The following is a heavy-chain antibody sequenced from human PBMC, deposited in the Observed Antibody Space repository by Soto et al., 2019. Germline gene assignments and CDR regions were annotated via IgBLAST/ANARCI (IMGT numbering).Heavy chain of an antibody. V-gene: IGHV1-2*04. CDR2: INPNSGGT. CDR1: GYTFTGYY. CDR3: AAQYITGTKDYYGMDV. D-gene: IGHD1-7*01. J-gene: IGHJ6*02. Sequence: QVQLVQSGAEVKKPGASVKVSCKASGYTFTGYYMHWVRQAPGQGLEWMGWINPNSGGTNYAQKFQGWVTTTRDTSISTAYMELSRLRSDDTAVYYCAAQYITGTKDYYGMDVWGQGTTVTVSS.